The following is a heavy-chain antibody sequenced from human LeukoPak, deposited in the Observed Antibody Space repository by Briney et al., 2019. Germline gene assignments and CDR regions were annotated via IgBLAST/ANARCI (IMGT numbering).Heavy chain of an antibody. V-gene: IGHV3-23*01. CDR3: AKGSSYGSGSYAGDY. D-gene: IGHD3-10*01. J-gene: IGHJ4*02. CDR1: GFTFSSYA. CDR2: ISGSGGST. Sequence: PGGSLRLSCAASGFTFSSYAMSWVRQAPGKGLEWVSAISGSGGSTYYADSVKGRFTISRDNAKNSLYLQMNRLRAEDTAFYYCAKGSSYGSGSYAGDYWGLGTLVTVSS.